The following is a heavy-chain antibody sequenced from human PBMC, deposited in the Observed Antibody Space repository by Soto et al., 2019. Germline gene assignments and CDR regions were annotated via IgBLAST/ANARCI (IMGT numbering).Heavy chain of an antibody. CDR3: AGTVRGVIHANIDY. CDR1: GGSISSYY. CDR2: IYYSGST. Sequence: PSETLSLTCTVSGGSISSYYWSWIRQPPGKGLEWIGYIYYSGSTNYNPSLKSRVTISVDTSKNQFSLKLSSVTAADTAVYYCAGTVRGVIHANIDYWGQGTLVTV. J-gene: IGHJ4*02. V-gene: IGHV4-59*01. D-gene: IGHD3-10*01.